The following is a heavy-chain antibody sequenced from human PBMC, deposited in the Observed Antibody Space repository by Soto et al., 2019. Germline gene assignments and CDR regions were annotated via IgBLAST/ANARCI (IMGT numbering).Heavy chain of an antibody. CDR1: GGSISSGGYY. J-gene: IGHJ3*02. CDR3: ARGRGTNWGSKGDAFDI. V-gene: IGHV4-31*03. Sequence: SETLSLTCTVSGGSISSGGYYWSWIRQHPGKGLEWIGYIYYSGSTYYNPSLKSRVTISVDTSKNQFSLKLSSVTAADTAVYYCARGRGTNWGSKGDAFDIWGQGTMVTVSS. CDR2: IYYSGST. D-gene: IGHD7-27*01.